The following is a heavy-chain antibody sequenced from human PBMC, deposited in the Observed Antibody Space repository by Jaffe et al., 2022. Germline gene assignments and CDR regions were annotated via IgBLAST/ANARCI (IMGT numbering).Heavy chain of an antibody. CDR3: AKDLVAAAGVWYYFDY. CDR2: IRYDGSNK. V-gene: IGHV3-30*02. Sequence: QVQLVESGGGVVQPGGSLRLSCAASGFTFSSYGMHWVRQAPGKGLEWVAFIRYDGSNKYYADSVKGRFTISRDNSKNTLYLQMNSLRAEDTAVYYCAKDLVAAAGVWYYFDYWGQGTLVTVSS. D-gene: IGHD6-13*01. J-gene: IGHJ4*02. CDR1: GFTFSSYG.